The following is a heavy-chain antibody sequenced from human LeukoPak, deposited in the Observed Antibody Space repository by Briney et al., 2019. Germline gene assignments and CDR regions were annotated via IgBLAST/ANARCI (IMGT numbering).Heavy chain of an antibody. J-gene: IGHJ4*02. D-gene: IGHD4-4*01. CDR3: AAEDTVTRSYDF. Sequence: ASVKVSCKASGDTFDGYYLHWVRQAPGQGLEWMGWINPKFGGTNYAPKLQVRASMTWDTAINTAYMELRSLTSDDTAVYYCAAEDTVTRSYDFWGQGTLVTVSS. CDR2: INPKFGGT. CDR1: GDTFDGYY. V-gene: IGHV1-2*02.